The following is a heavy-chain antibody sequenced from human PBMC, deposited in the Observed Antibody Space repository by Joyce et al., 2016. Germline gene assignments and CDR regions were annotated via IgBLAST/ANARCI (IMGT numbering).Heavy chain of an antibody. D-gene: IGHD6-13*01. V-gene: IGHV3-9*01. Sequence: EVQLVESGGGLVQPGRSLRLSCAVSGVIFEDYAIHWVRQAAGKGLEWVSGFGWNSGNTGYAEYVKGRFSIFRDSAKSSLYVQMNSLRPDDTALYFCAKVNGSSWWDYYYYGMDVWGQGTAVTVSS. CDR2: FGWNSGNT. CDR1: GVIFEDYA. J-gene: IGHJ6*02. CDR3: AKVNGSSWWDYYYYGMDV.